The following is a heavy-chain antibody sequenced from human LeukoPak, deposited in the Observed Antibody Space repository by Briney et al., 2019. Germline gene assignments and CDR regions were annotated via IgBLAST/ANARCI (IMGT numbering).Heavy chain of an antibody. CDR1: GFPFSDSA. Sequence: GGSLRLSCAASGFPFSDSAMHWVRQAPGKGLEWVARIRSKAKNHATAYTASVKGRFTISRDDSKNTAYLQMNSLKVEDTAVYYCTRPSTGGADYWGQGALVTVSS. CDR3: TRPSTGGADY. J-gene: IGHJ4*02. D-gene: IGHD3-16*01. V-gene: IGHV3-73*01. CDR2: IRSKAKNHAT.